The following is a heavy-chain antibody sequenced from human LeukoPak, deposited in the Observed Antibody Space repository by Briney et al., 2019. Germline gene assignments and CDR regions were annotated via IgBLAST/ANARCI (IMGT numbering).Heavy chain of an antibody. CDR2: IIPIFGTA. CDR1: GGTFSSYA. Sequence: GASVKVSCKASGGTFSSYAISWVRQAPGQGLEWMGGIIPIFGTANYAQKFQGRVTITADESTSTAYMELSSLRSEDTAVYYCARDVAAMDYYYYYYYMDVWGKGTTVTVSS. D-gene: IGHD2-15*01. J-gene: IGHJ6*03. V-gene: IGHV1-69*01. CDR3: ARDVAAMDYYYYYYYMDV.